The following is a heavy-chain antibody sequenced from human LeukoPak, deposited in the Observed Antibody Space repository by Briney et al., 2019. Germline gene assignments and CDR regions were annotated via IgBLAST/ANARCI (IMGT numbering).Heavy chain of an antibody. CDR2: IYSGGST. Sequence: GRSLRLSCAASGFTFSSYGMHWVRQAPGKGLEWVSVIYSGGSTYYADSVKGRFTISRDNSKNTLYLQMNSLRAEDTAVYYCARTGRAYYFDYWGQGTLVTVS. V-gene: IGHV3-66*01. CDR1: GFTFSSYG. CDR3: ARTGRAYYFDY. J-gene: IGHJ4*02. D-gene: IGHD2-8*02.